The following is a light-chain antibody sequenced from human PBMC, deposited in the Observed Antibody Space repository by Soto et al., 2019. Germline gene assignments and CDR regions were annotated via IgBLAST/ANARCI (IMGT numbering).Light chain of an antibody. V-gene: IGKV1-39*01. Sequence: DIQMTQSPSSLSASVEGRVIITCRASQSISNHLNWYQQKPGKAPKLLIFAASSLQSGVPSRFSGSRSGPDFTLTISSLQPEDFATYYCQQSYSSPPTFGQGTKVDNK. CDR2: AAS. CDR3: QQSYSSPPT. J-gene: IGKJ1*01. CDR1: QSISNH.